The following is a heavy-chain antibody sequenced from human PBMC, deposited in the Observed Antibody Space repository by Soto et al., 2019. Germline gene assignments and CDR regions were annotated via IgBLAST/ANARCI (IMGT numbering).Heavy chain of an antibody. CDR3: ARPPGYVSDWYYFDL. CDR1: GYTFTGYY. CDR2: ISPKSGGT. J-gene: IGHJ4*02. V-gene: IGHV1-2*02. Sequence: ASVKVSCKASGYTFTGYYMHWVRQAPGQGFEWMGRISPKSGGTNYAQKFQGRVTMTWDTSLNTAYMELSSLMFEDTAVYYCARPPGYVSDWYYFDLWGQGTLVTVSS. D-gene: IGHD3-9*01.